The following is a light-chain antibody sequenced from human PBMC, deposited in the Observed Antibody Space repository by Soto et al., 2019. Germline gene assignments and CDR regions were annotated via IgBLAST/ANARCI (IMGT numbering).Light chain of an antibody. Sequence: EIVMTQSPATLSVSPGERATLSCRASQSVSSNLGWYQQKPGQVPRLLIYGASTRATDIPARFSGSGSGTEFTLTISSLQSEDFAVYYCQQYNNWPYTLGQGTKVDIK. CDR1: QSVSSN. J-gene: IGKJ2*01. V-gene: IGKV3-15*01. CDR3: QQYNNWPYT. CDR2: GAS.